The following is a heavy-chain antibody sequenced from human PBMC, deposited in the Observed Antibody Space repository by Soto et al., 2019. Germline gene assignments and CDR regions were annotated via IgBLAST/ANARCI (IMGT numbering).Heavy chain of an antibody. CDR3: ARLNRDYYYYGMDV. CDR1: GDPISSSKW. Sequence: SETLSLTGAVSGDPISSSKWWTWVRQTPGKGLEWIGKIDQNGITNYNPSLESRVTILKDNSKNQLSLKLTSVTAADSAVYYCARLNRDYYYYGMDVWGQGATVTVSS. V-gene: IGHV4-4*02. CDR2: IDQNGIT. J-gene: IGHJ6*02.